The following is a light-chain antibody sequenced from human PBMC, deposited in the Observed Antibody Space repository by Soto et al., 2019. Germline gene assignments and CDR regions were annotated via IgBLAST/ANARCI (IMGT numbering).Light chain of an antibody. CDR2: AAS. Sequence: DLQMTQSPASLSASVGDRVTITCRASQSISNYLNWYQQKPGKAPKLLIYAASSLQSGVPPRFSGRGSGTDFTLAISSLQPEDFATYYCQQSYSTPYTFGQGTKLEIK. V-gene: IGKV1-39*01. CDR3: QQSYSTPYT. J-gene: IGKJ2*01. CDR1: QSISNY.